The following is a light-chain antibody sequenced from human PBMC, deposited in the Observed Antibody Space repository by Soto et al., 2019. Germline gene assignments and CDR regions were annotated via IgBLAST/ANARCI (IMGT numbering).Light chain of an antibody. CDR2: EVT. V-gene: IGLV2-14*01. Sequence: QSVLTQPASVSGSPGQSITISCTGTSSDVGGYNYVSWYQQYPGKAPKLMIYEVTNRPSGVSNRFSGSKSGNTASLTISGLQAEDEAYYYCSSYTSSGTLVVFAGGTKLTVL. CDR1: SSDVGGYNY. CDR3: SSYTSSGTLVV. J-gene: IGLJ2*01.